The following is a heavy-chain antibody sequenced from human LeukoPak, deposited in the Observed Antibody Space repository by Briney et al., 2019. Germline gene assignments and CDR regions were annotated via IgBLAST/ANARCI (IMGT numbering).Heavy chain of an antibody. V-gene: IGHV1-2*02. CDR1: GYTFTGYY. J-gene: IGHJ3*02. D-gene: IGHD3-9*01. Sequence: GASVKVSCKASGYTFTGYYMHWVRQAPGQGLEWMGWINPNSGGTNYAQKFQGRVTMTRDTSISTAYMELSRLRSDDTAVYYCARDRWYYDILTGYAFDIWGQGTMVTVSS. CDR2: INPNSGGT. CDR3: ARDRWYYDILTGYAFDI.